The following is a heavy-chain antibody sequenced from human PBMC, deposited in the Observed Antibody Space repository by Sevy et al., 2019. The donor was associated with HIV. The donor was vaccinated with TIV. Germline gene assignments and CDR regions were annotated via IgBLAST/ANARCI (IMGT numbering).Heavy chain of an antibody. D-gene: IGHD3-22*01. CDR1: GFTFSNAW. V-gene: IGHV3-15*01. Sequence: GGSLRLSCAVSGFTFSNAWMNWVRQAPGTGLQWVGLIKSKIDGETTDYVAPVKGRFTISRDDSTNTLYLQMNSLKTEDTGVYYCAAAPGYYDSAPFDYWGPGTLVTVSS. J-gene: IGHJ4*02. CDR3: AAAPGYYDSAPFDY. CDR2: IKSKIDGETT.